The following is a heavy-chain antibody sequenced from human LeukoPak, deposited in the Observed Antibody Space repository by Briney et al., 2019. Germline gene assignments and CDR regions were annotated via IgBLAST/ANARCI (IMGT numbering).Heavy chain of an antibody. Sequence: ASVKVSCKASGYTFTSYHISWVRQAPGQGLEWVGWVNAHNSNRNYAQKFQGRVTMTTDTSTSTAYMELRSLRSDDTAMYYCAREGGYDVLTGYYPHFDYWGQGTLVTVSS. V-gene: IGHV1-18*01. CDR3: AREGGYDVLTGYYPHFDY. CDR2: VNAHNSNR. CDR1: GYTFTSYH. D-gene: IGHD3-9*01. J-gene: IGHJ4*02.